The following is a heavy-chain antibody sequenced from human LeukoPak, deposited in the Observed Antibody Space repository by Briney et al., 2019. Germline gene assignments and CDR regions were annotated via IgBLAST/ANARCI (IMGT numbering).Heavy chain of an antibody. CDR3: ARQSGHYGSGSYYNDAFDI. CDR1: GGSISSYY. Sequence: SETLSLTCTVSGGSISSYYWSWTRQPPGKGLEWIGYIYYSGSTNYNPSLKSRVTISVDTSKNQFSLKLSSVTAADTAVYYCARQSGHYGSGSYYNDAFDIWGQGTMVTVSS. CDR2: IYYSGST. D-gene: IGHD3-10*01. J-gene: IGHJ3*02. V-gene: IGHV4-59*08.